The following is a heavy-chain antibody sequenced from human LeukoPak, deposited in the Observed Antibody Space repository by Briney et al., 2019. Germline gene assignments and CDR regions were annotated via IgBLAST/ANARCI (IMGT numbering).Heavy chain of an antibody. CDR1: GGSISGGGYY. CDR3: ARDAGYGSGSYYY. V-gene: IGHV4-31*03. J-gene: IGHJ4*02. CDR2: IYYSGST. D-gene: IGHD3-10*01. Sequence: SQTLSLTCTVSGGSISGGGYYWSWIRQHPGKGLEWIGYIYYSGSTYYNPSLKSRVTISVDTSKNQFSLKLSSVTAADTAVYYCARDAGYGSGSYYYWGQGTLVTVSS.